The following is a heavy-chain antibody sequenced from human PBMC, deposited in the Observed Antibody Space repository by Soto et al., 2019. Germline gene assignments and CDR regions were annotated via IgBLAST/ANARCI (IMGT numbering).Heavy chain of an antibody. CDR2: IYYSGST. V-gene: IGHV4-61*01. CDR1: GGSVSSGSYY. CDR3: AKTYRYSSYFDN. J-gene: IGHJ4*02. Sequence: SETLSLTCTVSGGSVSSGSYYWSGIRQPPGKGLEWIGYIYYSGSTNYNPSLKSRVTITTDTSKNQFSLKLSPVSAADTAVYYCAKTYRYSSYFDNWGQGTLVTVSS. D-gene: IGHD3-16*02.